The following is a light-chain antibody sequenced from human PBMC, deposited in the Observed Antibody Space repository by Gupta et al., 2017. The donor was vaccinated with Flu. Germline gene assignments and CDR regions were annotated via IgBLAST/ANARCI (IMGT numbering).Light chain of an antibody. J-gene: IGKJ2*01. CDR1: QSISSY. Sequence: DIQMTQSPSSLSASVGDRVTITCRASQSISSYLNWYQQKPGKAPKLLIYAASSLQSGVPSRFSGSGYGTDFTLTISSRQQEDFASYYCQQTDSTPPYIFGQGTKMEIK. CDR3: QQTDSTPPYI. CDR2: AAS. V-gene: IGKV1-39*01.